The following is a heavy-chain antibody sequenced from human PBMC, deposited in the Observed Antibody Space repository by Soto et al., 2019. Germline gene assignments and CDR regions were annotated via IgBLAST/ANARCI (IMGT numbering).Heavy chain of an antibody. V-gene: IGHV3-48*03. CDR1: GFTFSSYE. D-gene: IGHD4-17*01. CDR3: ARVEAVTTFDY. CDR2: ISSSSSTI. Sequence: PGGSLRLSCAASGFTFSSYEMNWCRQAPGKGLEWVSYISSSSSTIYYADSVKGRFTISRDNAKNSLYLQMNSLGAEDTAVYYCARVEAVTTFDYWGQGTLATVSS. J-gene: IGHJ4*02.